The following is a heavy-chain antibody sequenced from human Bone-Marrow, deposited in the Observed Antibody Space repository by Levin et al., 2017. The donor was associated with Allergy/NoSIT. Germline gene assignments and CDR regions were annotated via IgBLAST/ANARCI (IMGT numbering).Heavy chain of an antibody. CDR1: GGSISSSNYY. J-gene: IGHJ5*02. CDR2: IYYSGST. Sequence: ASETLSLTCTVSGGSISSSNYYWGWIRQPPGKGLEWIGSIYYSGSTYYNTSLMSRVTISVDTSKNQFSLKVSSVTAADTGVYYCARDPTDCAGASCYKGWFDPWGQGTLVTVSS. V-gene: IGHV4-39*07. CDR3: ARDPTDCAGASCYKGWFDP. D-gene: IGHD2-2*02.